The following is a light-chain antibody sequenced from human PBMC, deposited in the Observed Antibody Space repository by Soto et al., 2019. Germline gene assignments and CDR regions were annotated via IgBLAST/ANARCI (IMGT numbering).Light chain of an antibody. J-gene: IGKJ1*01. Sequence: DIQMTQSPSSLSASVGDRVTINCRASHVIARYLNWYQEKPGKAPQLLIYAAISLQTGVAYRFSGSGSGTDFTLTITDLQPEDFATYYCQHSYRPPRTFGQGTKV. V-gene: IGKV1-39*01. CDR2: AAI. CDR1: HVIARY. CDR3: QHSYRPPRT.